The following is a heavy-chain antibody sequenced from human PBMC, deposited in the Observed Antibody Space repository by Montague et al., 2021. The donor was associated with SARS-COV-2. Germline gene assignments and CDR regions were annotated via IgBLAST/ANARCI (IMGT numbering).Heavy chain of an antibody. CDR2: IYWDDDK. J-gene: IGHJ4*02. CDR3: AHTLMQWLTTLSFDY. D-gene: IGHD6-19*01. CDR1: GFSLSTSGVR. Sequence: VKPTQTLTLTCTFSGFSLSTSGVRVGWIRQPPGKALEWLALIYWDDDKRYSPSLKSRLTITKDASKNQVVLTMTNMDPVDTATYYCAHTLMQWLTTLSFDYWGQGTLVTVSS. V-gene: IGHV2-5*02.